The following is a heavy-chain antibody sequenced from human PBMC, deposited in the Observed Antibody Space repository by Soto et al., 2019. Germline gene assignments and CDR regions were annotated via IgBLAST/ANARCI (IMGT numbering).Heavy chain of an antibody. J-gene: IGHJ4*02. V-gene: IGHV1-69*01. CDR3: AREGKVLTGYYQPFYFDY. Sequence: QVQLVQSGAEVKKPGSSVKVSCKASGGTFSSYAISWVRQAPGQGLEWMGGIIPIFGTANYAQKFQGRVTITADESTSTAYMELSSLRSEDTAVYYCAREGKVLTGYYQPFYFDYWGQGTLVTVSS. D-gene: IGHD3-9*01. CDR2: IIPIFGTA. CDR1: GGTFSSYA.